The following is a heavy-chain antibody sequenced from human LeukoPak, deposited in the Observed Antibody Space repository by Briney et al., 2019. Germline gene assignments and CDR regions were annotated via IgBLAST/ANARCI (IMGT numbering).Heavy chain of an antibody. V-gene: IGHV3-21*01. CDR2: ISSSSSYI. J-gene: IGHJ4*02. D-gene: IGHD3-10*01. CDR1: GFTFSSYS. CDR3: ASPHGSGWGGIDY. Sequence: GGSLRLSCAASGFTFSSYSMNWVRQAPGKGLEWVSSISSSSSYIYYADSVKGRFTISRDNAKNSLYLQMNSLRAEDTAGYYCASPHGSGWGGIDYWGQGTLVTVSS.